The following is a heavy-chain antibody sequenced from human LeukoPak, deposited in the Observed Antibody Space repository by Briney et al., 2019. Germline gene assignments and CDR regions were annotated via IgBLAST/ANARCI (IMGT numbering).Heavy chain of an antibody. V-gene: IGHV3-30*02. CDR3: ASSRRWIQLWFFDY. CDR1: GFTFSSYG. J-gene: IGHJ4*02. CDR2: IRYDGSNK. Sequence: GGSLRLSCAASGFTFSSYGMHWVRQAPGKGLEWVAFIRYDGSNKYYADSVKGRFTISRDNSKNTLYLQMNSLRAEDTAVYYCASSRRWIQLWFFDYWGQGTLVTVSS. D-gene: IGHD5-18*01.